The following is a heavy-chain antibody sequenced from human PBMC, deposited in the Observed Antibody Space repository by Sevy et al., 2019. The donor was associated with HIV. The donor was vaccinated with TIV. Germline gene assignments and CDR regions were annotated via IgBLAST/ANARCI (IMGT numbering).Heavy chain of an antibody. CDR3: ARDRPHGVVIILALGYYYGMDV. Sequence: ASVKVSCKASGYTFSSYGISWLRQAPGQGLEWMGWISAYTGNTDYAQKFQGRVTMTTDTSTSTAYMELRSLRSDDTAVYYCARDRPHGVVIILALGYYYGMDVWGQGTTVTVSS. J-gene: IGHJ6*02. D-gene: IGHD3-3*01. V-gene: IGHV1-18*04. CDR2: ISAYTGNT. CDR1: GYTFSSYG.